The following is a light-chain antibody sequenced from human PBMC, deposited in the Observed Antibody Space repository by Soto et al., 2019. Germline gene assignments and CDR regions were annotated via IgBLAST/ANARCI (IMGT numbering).Light chain of an antibody. Sequence: DIQLTQSPSTLSASVGDRVTITCRASQSISSWLAWYQQKPGKAPKLLVYKASSLESGVPSRFSGSGSATEFTLTITTLQPDDFATYYRQQYGAYPLTFGGGTKVEI. CDR2: KAS. V-gene: IGKV1-5*03. CDR3: QQYGAYPLT. CDR1: QSISSW. J-gene: IGKJ4*01.